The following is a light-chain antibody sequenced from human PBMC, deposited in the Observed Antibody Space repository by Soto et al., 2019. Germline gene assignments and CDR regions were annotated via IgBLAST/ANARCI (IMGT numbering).Light chain of an antibody. J-gene: IGKJ4*01. CDR1: ESVSSN. V-gene: IGKV3-15*01. Sequence: EIVMTQSPATLSVSQGERATLSCRASESVSSNLAWYQQKPGQAPRLLIYGASTRATGVPARFSGSGSGTEFTLTISSLQSEDFAVFYCQQYNQWPLTFGGGTKVELK. CDR3: QQYNQWPLT. CDR2: GAS.